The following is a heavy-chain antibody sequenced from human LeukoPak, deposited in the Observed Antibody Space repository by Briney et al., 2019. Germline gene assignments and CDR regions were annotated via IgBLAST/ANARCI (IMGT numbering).Heavy chain of an antibody. CDR2: INSDGSST. V-gene: IGHV3-74*01. D-gene: IGHD3-10*01. J-gene: IGHJ6*02. CDR1: GFTFSSYW. Sequence: QPGGSLRLSCAASGFTFSSYWMHWVRQAPGKGLVWVSRINSDGSSTSYADSVKGRFTISRDNAKNTLYLQMNSLRAEDTAMYYCARDYGRSRDYGMDVWGQGTTVTVSS. CDR3: ARDYGRSRDYGMDV.